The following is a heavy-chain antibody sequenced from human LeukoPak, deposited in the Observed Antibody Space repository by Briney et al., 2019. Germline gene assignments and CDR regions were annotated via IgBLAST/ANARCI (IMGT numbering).Heavy chain of an antibody. J-gene: IGHJ3*02. Sequence: GGSLRLSCAASGFTFSSYAMSWVRQAPGKGLEWVSVIRTRGDGTYYADSVKGRFSISRDNSKNTLYLQMNSLRAEDTAVYYCAKGGSAGNDAFDIWGQGTTVTVSS. CDR2: IRTRGDGT. CDR1: GFTFSSYA. D-gene: IGHD1-1*01. V-gene: IGHV3-23*01. CDR3: AKGGSAGNDAFDI.